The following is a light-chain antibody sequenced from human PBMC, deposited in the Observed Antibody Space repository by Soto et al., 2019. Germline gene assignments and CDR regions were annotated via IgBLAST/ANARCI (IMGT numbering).Light chain of an antibody. CDR1: SSDIGSYNR. J-gene: IGLJ2*01. CDR2: EVS. Sequence: QSVLTQPPSVSGSPGQSVTISCTGTSSDIGSYNRVSWYQKPPGTAPKLMIYEVSNRPSGVPDRFSGSKSGNTASLTISGLQAEDEADYYCSSRTSSSTLVFGGGTKVTVL. CDR3: SSRTSSSTLV. V-gene: IGLV2-18*02.